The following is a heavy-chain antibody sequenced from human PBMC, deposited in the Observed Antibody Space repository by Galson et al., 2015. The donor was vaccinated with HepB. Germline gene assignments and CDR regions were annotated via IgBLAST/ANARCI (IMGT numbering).Heavy chain of an antibody. V-gene: IGHV1-69*13. Sequence: SVKVSCKASGGTFSTYAITWERQAPGQGLEWMGGIIPIFGTANYAQKFQDRVTITADESTTTAYMELSSLRSGDTAVYYCARASLPYQLLGTFDIWGQGTMVTVSS. CDR1: GGTFSTYA. CDR3: ARASLPYQLLGTFDI. D-gene: IGHD2-2*01. J-gene: IGHJ3*02. CDR2: IIPIFGTA.